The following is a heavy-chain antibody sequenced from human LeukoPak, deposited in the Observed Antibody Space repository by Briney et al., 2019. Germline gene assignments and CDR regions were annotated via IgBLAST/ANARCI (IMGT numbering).Heavy chain of an antibody. CDR2: ISGSGRST. CDR1: GFNFSSYA. D-gene: IGHD3-10*01. CDR3: AKVAKYYYGPETYYFFEQ. V-gene: IGHV3-23*01. J-gene: IGHJ4*02. Sequence: PGGSLRLSCAASGFNFSSYAMSWVRQAPGKGLEWVSAISGSGRSTYYADSVKGRFTISRDNSKNMLYLHMNSLRAEDTAVYYCAKVAKYYYGPETYYFFEQWGQGTPVTAAS.